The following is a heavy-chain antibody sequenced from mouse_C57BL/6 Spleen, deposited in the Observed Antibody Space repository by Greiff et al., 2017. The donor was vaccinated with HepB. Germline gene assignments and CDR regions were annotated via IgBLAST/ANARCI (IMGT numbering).Heavy chain of an antibody. J-gene: IGHJ4*01. D-gene: IGHD2-2*01. CDR2: IDPSDSYT. CDR1: GYTFTSYW. Sequence: VQLQQPGAELVKPGASVKLSCKASGYTFTSYWMHWVKQRPGQGLEWIGEIDPSDSYTNYNQKFKGKSTLTVDKSSSTAYMQLSSLTSEDSAVYYCARSEYYGYDYAMDYWGQGTSVTVSS. CDR3: ARSEYYGYDYAMDY. V-gene: IGHV1-69*01.